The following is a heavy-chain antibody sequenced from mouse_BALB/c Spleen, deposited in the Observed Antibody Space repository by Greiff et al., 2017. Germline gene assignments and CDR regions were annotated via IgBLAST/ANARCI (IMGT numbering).Heavy chain of an antibody. V-gene: IGHV1-4*01. CDR3: ARIGIYDGYLMDY. J-gene: IGHJ4*01. CDR1: GYTFTSYT. Sequence: VQLVESGAELARPGASVKMSCKASGYTFTSYTMHWVKQRPGQGLEWIGYINPSSGYTNYNQKFKDKATLTADKSSSTAYMQLSSLTSEDSAVYDCARIGIYDGYLMDYWGQGTSVTVSS. D-gene: IGHD2-3*01. CDR2: INPSSGYT.